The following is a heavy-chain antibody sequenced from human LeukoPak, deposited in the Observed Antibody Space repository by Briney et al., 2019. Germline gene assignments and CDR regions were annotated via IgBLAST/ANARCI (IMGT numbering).Heavy chain of an antibody. D-gene: IGHD1-7*01. CDR3: ARNANWNYDSTGLEFDY. CDR2: IYYSGST. J-gene: IGHJ4*02. Sequence: KPSETLSLTCTVSGGSISSSSFYWGWIRQPPGKGLEWIGSIYYSGSTYYNPSLKSRVTISVDTSKNQFSLKLSSVTAADTAVYYCARNANWNYDSTGLEFDYWGQGTLVTVSS. CDR1: GGSISSSSFY. V-gene: IGHV4-39*07.